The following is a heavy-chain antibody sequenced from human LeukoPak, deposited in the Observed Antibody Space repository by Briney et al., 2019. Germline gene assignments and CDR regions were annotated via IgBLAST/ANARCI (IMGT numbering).Heavy chain of an antibody. CDR2: INHSGST. V-gene: IGHV4-34*01. CDR3: ARDGAYCGGDCYLFDY. D-gene: IGHD2-21*02. Sequence: SETLSLSCTVYGGSFSGYYWSWIRQPPGKGLEWIGEINHSGSTNYNPSLKSRVTISVDTSKNQFSLKLSSVTAADTAVYYCARDGAYCGGDCYLFDYWGQGTLVTVSS. J-gene: IGHJ4*02. CDR1: GGSFSGYY.